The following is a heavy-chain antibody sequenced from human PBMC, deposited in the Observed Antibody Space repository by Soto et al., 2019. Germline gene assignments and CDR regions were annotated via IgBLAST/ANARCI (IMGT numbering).Heavy chain of an antibody. D-gene: IGHD6-19*01. V-gene: IGHV4-39*01. CDR2: VYYSGNT. CDR3: ARQPVAGTGHYFDY. CDR1: GDSLSSSSDY. Sequence: PSETLSLTCTVSGDSLSSSSDYWGWIRQPPGKRLEWIGSVYYSGNTYHNPSLKSRVAISVDPSKNQFSLKLNSMTAADTAVYYLARQPVAGTGHYFDYWSQGTPVTVSS. J-gene: IGHJ4*02.